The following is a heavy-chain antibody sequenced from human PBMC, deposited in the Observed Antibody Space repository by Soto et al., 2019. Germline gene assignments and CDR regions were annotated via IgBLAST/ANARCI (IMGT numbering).Heavy chain of an antibody. Sequence: QVQLVQSGAEVKKPGSSVKVSCKASGGTFSSYTISWVRRAPGQGLEWMGRIIPILGIANYAQKFQGRVTITADKSTSTAYMELSSLRSEDTAVYYCARELDYCSSTSCHFDYWGQGTLVTVSS. J-gene: IGHJ4*02. CDR1: GGTFSSYT. V-gene: IGHV1-69*08. CDR3: ARELDYCSSTSCHFDY. CDR2: IIPILGIA. D-gene: IGHD2-2*01.